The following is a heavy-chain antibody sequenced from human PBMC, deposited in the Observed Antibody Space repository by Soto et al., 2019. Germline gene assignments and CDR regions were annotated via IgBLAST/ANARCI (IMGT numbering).Heavy chain of an antibody. CDR2: ISSSSSSTM. D-gene: IGHD2-15*01. CDR1: GFTFSSYS. CDR3: ARPKYCSGGSCYSDY. V-gene: IGHV3-48*01. Sequence: GGSLRLSCAASGFTFSSYSMNWVRQAPGEGLEWVSYISSSSSSTMYYADSVRGRFTISRDNAKNSLYLQMNSLRAEDTAVYYCARPKYCSGGSCYSDYWGQGTLVTVSS. J-gene: IGHJ4*02.